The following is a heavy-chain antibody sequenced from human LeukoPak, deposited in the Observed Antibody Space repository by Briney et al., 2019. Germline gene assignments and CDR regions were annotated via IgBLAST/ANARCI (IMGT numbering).Heavy chain of an antibody. CDR3: VKDHYGFNSLDY. D-gene: IGHD3-10*01. CDR2: ITGSGSST. CDR1: GFTFNNYG. J-gene: IGHJ4*02. Sequence: GGSLRLSCAASGFTFNNYGMNWVRQAPGKGLEWVSLITGSGSSTFYADSVKGRFTISRDNSKNTLYLEMNGLRVEDTGVYYCVKDHYGFNSLDYWGQGTPVSVSS. V-gene: IGHV3-23*01.